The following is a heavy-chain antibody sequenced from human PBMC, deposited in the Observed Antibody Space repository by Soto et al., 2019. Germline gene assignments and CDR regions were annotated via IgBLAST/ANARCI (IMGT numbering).Heavy chain of an antibody. Sequence: GGSLRLSCAASGFTFSSCGIHWVRQAPGKGLEWVSFISYDGSNKYFADSVKGRFTISRDNSKNTLYLQMNSLRAEDTAVYYCARALDFWSAYFDYWGQGSLVTVSS. CDR1: GFTFSSCG. D-gene: IGHD3-3*01. CDR3: ARALDFWSAYFDY. J-gene: IGHJ4*02. CDR2: ISYDGSNK. V-gene: IGHV3-30*03.